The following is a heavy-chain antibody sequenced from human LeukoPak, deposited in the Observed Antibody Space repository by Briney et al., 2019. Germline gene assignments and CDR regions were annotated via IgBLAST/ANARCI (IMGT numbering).Heavy chain of an antibody. V-gene: IGHV3-11*04. CDR3: AREVYSGRISLYYFDY. CDR1: GFTFSDYY. CDR2: ISSSGSTI. J-gene: IGHJ4*02. Sequence: GGSLRLSCAASGFTFSDYYMSWIRQAPGKGLEWVSYISSSGSTIYYADSVKGRFTISRDNAKNSLYLQMNSLRAEDTAVYYCAREVYSGRISLYYFDYWGQGTLVTVSS. D-gene: IGHD5-12*01.